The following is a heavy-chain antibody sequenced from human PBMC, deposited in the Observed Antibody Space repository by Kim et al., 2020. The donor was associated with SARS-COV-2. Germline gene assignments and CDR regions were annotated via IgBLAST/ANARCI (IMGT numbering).Heavy chain of an antibody. J-gene: IGHJ6*02. D-gene: IGHD2-21*02. V-gene: IGHV3-30*18. CDR3: AKGHCGGDCYSEVWGAKYYYYYYGMDV. Sequence: GGSLRLSCAASGFTFSSYGMHWVRQAPGKGLEWVAVISYDGSNKYYADSVKGRFTISRDNSKNTLYLQMNSLRAEDTAVYYCAKGHCGGDCYSEVWGAKYYYYYYGMDVWGQGTTVTVAS. CDR2: ISYDGSNK. CDR1: GFTFSSYG.